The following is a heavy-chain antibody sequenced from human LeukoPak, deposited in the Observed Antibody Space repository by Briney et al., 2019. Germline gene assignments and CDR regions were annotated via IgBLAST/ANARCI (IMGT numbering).Heavy chain of an antibody. J-gene: IGHJ5*02. CDR3: ARERSSSWYGDWFDP. V-gene: IGHV4-59*01. CDR2: IYYSGST. CDR1: GGSISSYY. Sequence: LETLSLTCTVSGGSISSYYWSWIRQPPGKGLEWIGYIYYSGSTNYNPSLKSRVTISVDTSKNQFSLKLSSVTAADTAVYYCARERSSSWYGDWFDPWGQGTLVTVSS. D-gene: IGHD6-13*01.